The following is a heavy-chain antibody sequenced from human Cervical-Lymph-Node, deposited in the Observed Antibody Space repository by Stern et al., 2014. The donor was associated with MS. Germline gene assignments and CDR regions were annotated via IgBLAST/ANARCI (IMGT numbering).Heavy chain of an antibody. D-gene: IGHD3-3*01. CDR1: GFTFSYFN. CDR2: ISDSGDTI. V-gene: IGHV3-48*02. J-gene: IGHJ4*02. CDR3: ARDKNKYYDYWTGYLDF. Sequence: EVQLVESGGGLVQPGGSLRLSCAASGFTFSYFNMNWVRQAPGKGLEWVSHISDSGDTIHYADSVKGRFTISRDNARNSVYLQMNSLRDEDAAVYFCARDKNKYYDYWTGYLDFWGRGALVAVSS.